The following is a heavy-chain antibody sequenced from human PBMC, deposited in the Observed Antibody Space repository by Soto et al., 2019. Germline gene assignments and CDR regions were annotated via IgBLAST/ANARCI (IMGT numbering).Heavy chain of an antibody. Sequence: GESLKISCEASGYSFTFYWIGWVRQMPGKGLEWMGIIHPDDSDTRYSPSFQGQVTISADKSISTAYLQWSSLKASDTAMYYCARHQGEQSAFDVWGQGTMVTVS. J-gene: IGHJ3*01. CDR1: GYSFTFYW. V-gene: IGHV5-51*01. CDR3: ARHQGEQSAFDV. D-gene: IGHD3-16*01. CDR2: IHPDDSDT.